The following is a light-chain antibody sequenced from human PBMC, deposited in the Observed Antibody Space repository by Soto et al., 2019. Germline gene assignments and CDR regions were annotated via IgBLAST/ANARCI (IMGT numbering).Light chain of an antibody. Sequence: IVLTQSPATLSLSPGERATLSCRASQSVSSYLAWYQQNPGQAPRLLIYDASNRATGIPARFSGSGSGTDFTLTISSLEPEDFAVYDCQQRSNWPLTCGQGTKVEIK. J-gene: IGKJ1*01. CDR3: QQRSNWPLT. CDR1: QSVSSY. CDR2: DAS. V-gene: IGKV3-11*01.